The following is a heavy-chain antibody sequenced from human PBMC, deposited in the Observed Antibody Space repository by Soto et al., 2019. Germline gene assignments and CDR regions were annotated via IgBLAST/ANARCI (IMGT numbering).Heavy chain of an antibody. V-gene: IGHV4-59*01. CDR1: GGSISSYY. Sequence: QVQLQESGPGLVKPSETLSLTCTVSGGSISSYYWSWIRQPPGKGLEWIGYIYYSGSTNYNPSLKSRVTISVDTSKNQFSLKLSSVTAADTAVYYCARVQGYCSGGSCYSLSLDYWGQGTLVTVSS. CDR3: ARVQGYCSGGSCYSLSLDY. J-gene: IGHJ4*02. D-gene: IGHD2-15*01. CDR2: IYYSGST.